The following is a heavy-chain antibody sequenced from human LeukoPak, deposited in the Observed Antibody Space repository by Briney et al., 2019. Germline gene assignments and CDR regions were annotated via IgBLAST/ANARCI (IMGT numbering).Heavy chain of an antibody. D-gene: IGHD2-15*01. V-gene: IGHV1-18*01. CDR2: ISTYTGNA. Sequence: ASVKVSCKASGYTFTTYGLSWVRRAPGQGLEWMGWISTYTGNAKYSQKLQDRVTMTTDTSTSTGYMELRGLTSEDTAVYYCGRKAGDCGGGSCYSIDYWGQGTLVTVSS. J-gene: IGHJ4*02. CDR1: GYTFTTYG. CDR3: GRKAGDCGGGSCYSIDY.